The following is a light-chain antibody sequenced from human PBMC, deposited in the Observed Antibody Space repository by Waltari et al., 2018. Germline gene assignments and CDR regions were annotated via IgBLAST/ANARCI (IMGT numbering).Light chain of an antibody. CDR1: QSVSRNF. CDR3: QQYGNTPRT. J-gene: IGKJ1*01. V-gene: IGKV3-20*01. Sequence: EIVLTQSPGTLSLSPGERATLSCRASQSVSRNFVAWYQQKPGQAPSLLIYDTSSRASGIPDRFSGSGSGTDFTLTISSLEPEDIGTFYCQQYGNTPRTFGQGTKVEIK. CDR2: DTS.